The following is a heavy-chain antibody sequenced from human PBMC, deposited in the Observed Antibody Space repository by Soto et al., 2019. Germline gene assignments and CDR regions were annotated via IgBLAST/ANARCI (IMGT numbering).Heavy chain of an antibody. J-gene: IGHJ4*02. CDR1: GFTFGDYA. D-gene: IGHD3-22*01. V-gene: IGHV3-49*03. Sequence: PGGSLRLSCTASGFTFGDYAMSWFRQAPGKGLEWVGFIRSKAYGGTTEYAASVKGRFTISRDDSKSIVYLQMNSLKTEDTAVYYCTRDHYYDSSGYYYFDYWGQGTLVTVSS. CDR2: IRSKAYGGTT. CDR3: TRDHYYDSSGYYYFDY.